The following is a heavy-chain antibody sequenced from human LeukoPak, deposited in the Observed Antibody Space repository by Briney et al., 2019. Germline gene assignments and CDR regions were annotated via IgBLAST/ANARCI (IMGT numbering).Heavy chain of an antibody. D-gene: IGHD3-10*01. CDR3: ASLVRGPTLYYFDY. V-gene: IGHV1-69*01. J-gene: IGHJ4*02. CDR1: GGTFSSYA. CDR2: IIPIFGTA. Sequence: GSSVKVSCKASGGTFSSYAISWVRQAPGQGLEWMGGIIPIFGTANYAQKFQGRVTITADESTSTAYTELSSLRSEDTAVYYCASLVRGPTLYYFDYWGQGTLVTVSS.